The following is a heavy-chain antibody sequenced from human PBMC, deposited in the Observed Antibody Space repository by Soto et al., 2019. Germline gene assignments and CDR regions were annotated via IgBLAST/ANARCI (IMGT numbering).Heavy chain of an antibody. V-gene: IGHV3-30*18. D-gene: IGHD4-17*01. CDR2: ISYDGSNK. CDR3: AKDNDYGLKQGFDY. J-gene: IGHJ4*02. CDR1: GFTFSSYG. Sequence: GGSLRLSCAASGFTFSSYGMHWVRQAPGKGLEWVAVISYDGSNKYYADSVKGRFTISRDNSKNTLYLQMNSLRAEDTAVYYCAKDNDYGLKQGFDYWGQGTLVTVSS.